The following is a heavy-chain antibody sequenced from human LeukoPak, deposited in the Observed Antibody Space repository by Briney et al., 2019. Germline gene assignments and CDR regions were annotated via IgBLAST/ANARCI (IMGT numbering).Heavy chain of an antibody. Sequence: PGRSLRLSCAASGVTFSSYAMHWVRQAPGKGLEWVAVISYDGSNKYYADSVKGRFTISRDNSKSTLYLQMNSLRAEDTAVYYCAADHLVVVAAIGTGAFDIWGQGTMVTVSS. CDR3: AADHLVVVAAIGTGAFDI. D-gene: IGHD2-15*01. CDR2: ISYDGSNK. CDR1: GVTFSSYA. V-gene: IGHV3-30-3*01. J-gene: IGHJ3*02.